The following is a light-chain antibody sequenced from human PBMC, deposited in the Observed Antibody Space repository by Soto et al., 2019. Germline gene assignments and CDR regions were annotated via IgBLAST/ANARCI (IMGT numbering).Light chain of an antibody. Sequence: QSVLTQPRSVSGSPGQSVAISCTGTNSNLGDYNYVSWYQQHPGKAPKLMISDVSKRPSGVPDRFSGSKSGNTASLTISGLQAEDEAEYYCCSSAGTYTYVFGTGTKLTVL. J-gene: IGLJ1*01. CDR3: CSSAGTYTYV. CDR1: NSNLGDYNY. CDR2: DVS. V-gene: IGLV2-11*01.